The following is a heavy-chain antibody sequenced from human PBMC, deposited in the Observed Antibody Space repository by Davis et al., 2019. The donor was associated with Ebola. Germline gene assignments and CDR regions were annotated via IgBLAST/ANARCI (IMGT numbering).Heavy chain of an antibody. J-gene: IGHJ5*02. CDR2: INPNSGGT. Sequence: AASVKVSCKASGYSFTGYYMHWVRQGPGQGPERMGRINPNSGGTNYAQKFQGRVTMTRDTSISTAYMELSMLRSDDTAVYYVAREGLLWFRELVADWFDPWGQGTLVTVSS. D-gene: IGHD3-10*01. V-gene: IGHV1-2*06. CDR1: GYSFTGYY. CDR3: AREGLLWFRELVADWFDP.